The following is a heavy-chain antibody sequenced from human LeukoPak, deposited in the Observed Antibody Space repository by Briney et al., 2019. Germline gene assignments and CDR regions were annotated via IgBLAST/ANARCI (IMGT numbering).Heavy chain of an antibody. J-gene: IGHJ4*02. V-gene: IGHV4-4*02. Sequence: SSETLSLTCAVSGGSVSSTSWWTWVRQPPGKGLEWIGEVFYSGNTHYSPSLKSRVTISVDKSKTQFSLDLRSVTAADTAVYYCARHVVTDPCISTSCSLLATDCWGQGTLVTVSS. D-gene: IGHD2-2*01. CDR3: ARHVVTDPCISTSCSLLATDC. CDR2: VFYSGNT. CDR1: GGSVSSTSW.